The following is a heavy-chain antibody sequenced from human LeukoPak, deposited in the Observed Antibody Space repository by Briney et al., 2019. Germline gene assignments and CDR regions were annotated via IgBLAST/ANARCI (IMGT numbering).Heavy chain of an antibody. CDR2: IYHSGST. J-gene: IGHJ6*02. CDR3: ARDWSVATYRYGMDV. Sequence: PSQTLSLTCTVSGGSISSGGYYWSWIRQPPGKGLEWIGYIYHSGSTYYNPSLKSRVTISVDRSKNQFSLKLSSVTAADTAVYYCARDWSVATYRYGMDVWGQGTTVTVSS. D-gene: IGHD5-12*01. CDR1: GGSISSGGYY. V-gene: IGHV4-30-2*01.